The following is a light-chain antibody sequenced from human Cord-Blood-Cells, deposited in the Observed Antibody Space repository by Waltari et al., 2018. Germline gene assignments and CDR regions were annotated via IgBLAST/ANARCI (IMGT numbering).Light chain of an antibody. Sequence: QSALTQPASVSGSPGQSITISCTGTSSDVGSYNLVSWYQQHPGKAPKLMIYEGSKRPSGFSKRFPGSKSGNTASLTISGLQAEDEADYYCCSYAGSSTWVFGGGTKLTVL. CDR3: CSYAGSSTWV. J-gene: IGLJ3*02. CDR2: EGS. V-gene: IGLV2-23*01. CDR1: SSDVGSYNL.